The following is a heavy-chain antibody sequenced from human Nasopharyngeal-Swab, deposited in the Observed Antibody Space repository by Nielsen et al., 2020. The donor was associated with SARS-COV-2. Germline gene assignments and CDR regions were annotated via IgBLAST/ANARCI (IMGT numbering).Heavy chain of an antibody. J-gene: IGHJ4*02. CDR1: GFTFSTYA. CDR3: ASRPYGDYGLLDY. Sequence: GESLKISCAASGFTFSTYAMTWVRQAPGKGLEWVSVIYSGGSTYYADSVKGRFTISRDNSKNTLYLEMNSLRAEDTAVYYCASRPYGDYGLLDYWGQGTLVTVSS. D-gene: IGHD4-17*01. CDR2: IYSGGST. V-gene: IGHV3-53*01.